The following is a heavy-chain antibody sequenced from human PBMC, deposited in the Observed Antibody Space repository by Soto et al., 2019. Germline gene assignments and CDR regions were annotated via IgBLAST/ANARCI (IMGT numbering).Heavy chain of an antibody. CDR3: ARGLILCFGELSRRGGYYYYLDV. V-gene: IGHV4-34*01. CDR2: INDSGNI. CDR1: GGSFSGYQ. J-gene: IGHJ6*03. D-gene: IGHD3-10*01. Sequence: QVQLQQWGAGLLKPSETLSLTCAVYGGSFSGYQWTWIRQTPGKGLEWIGEINDSGNINYNPSLKGRVTILLDTPKKQISVRISPVTAADSAVYYCARGLILCFGELSRRGGYYYYLDVWGKGTTVTVSS.